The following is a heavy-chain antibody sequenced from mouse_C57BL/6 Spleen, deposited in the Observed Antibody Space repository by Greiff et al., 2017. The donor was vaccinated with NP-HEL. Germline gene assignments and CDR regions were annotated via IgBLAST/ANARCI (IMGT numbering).Heavy chain of an antibody. D-gene: IGHD1-1*01. CDR2: ISSGGSYT. J-gene: IGHJ2*01. V-gene: IGHV5-6*02. CDR1: GFTFSSYG. Sequence: EVKLVESGGDLVKPGGSLKLSCAASGFTFSSYGMSWVRQTPDKRLEWVATISSGGSYTYYPDSVKGRFTISRDNAKNTLYLQMSSLKSEDTAMYYCARWDTTVVADYFDYWGQGTTLTVSS. CDR3: ARWDTTVVADYFDY.